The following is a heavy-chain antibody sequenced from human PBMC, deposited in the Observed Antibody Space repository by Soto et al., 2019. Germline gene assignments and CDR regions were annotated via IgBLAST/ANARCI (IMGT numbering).Heavy chain of an antibody. Sequence: EVQLVESGGGLIQRGGSLRLDCAASGFTVSSNYMSWVRQAPGQGLEWVSAIYSGGSTYYADSVKGRFTISRDNSKNTLYRQMNSLRAEDTAVFYCARELGRGSRSDAFDIWGQGTMVTVSS. V-gene: IGHV3-53*01. D-gene: IGHD3-10*01. CDR2: IYSGGST. CDR1: GFTVSSNY. CDR3: ARELGRGSRSDAFDI. J-gene: IGHJ3*02.